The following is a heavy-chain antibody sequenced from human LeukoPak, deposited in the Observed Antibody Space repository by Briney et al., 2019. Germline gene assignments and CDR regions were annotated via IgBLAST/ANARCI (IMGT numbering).Heavy chain of an antibody. CDR2: IYYSGRP. Sequence: SETLSLTCTVSGGSISRSSHYWGWIRQPPGKGLEWIGSIYYSGRPYYNPALKSRLTISVDTSKNQLSLNLTSVTAADTAVYYCARTLVRGIIEFDFWGQGILVTVSS. CDR1: GGSISRSSHY. V-gene: IGHV4-39*01. D-gene: IGHD3-10*01. CDR3: ARTLVRGIIEFDF. J-gene: IGHJ4*02.